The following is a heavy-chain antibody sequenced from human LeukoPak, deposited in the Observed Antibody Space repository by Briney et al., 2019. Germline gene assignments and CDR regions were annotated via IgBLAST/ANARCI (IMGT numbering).Heavy chain of an antibody. CDR2: IYSGGST. D-gene: IGHD5-12*01. V-gene: IGHV3-53*04. CDR3: GYSGYDFPFDY. J-gene: IGHJ4*02. CDR1: EFSVSANY. Sequence: PGGSLRLSCAASEFSVSANYMSRVRQAPGKGLEWVSVIYSGGSTFYADSVKGRFTISRHNSKNTLYLQMNSLRAEDTAVYYCGYSGYDFPFDYWGQGTLVTVSS.